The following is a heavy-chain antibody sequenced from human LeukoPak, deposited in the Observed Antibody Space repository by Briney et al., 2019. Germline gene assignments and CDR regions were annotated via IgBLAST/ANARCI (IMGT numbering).Heavy chain of an antibody. Sequence: VASVKVSCKASGYTFTSYYMHWVRQAPGQGLEWMGIINPSGGSTSYAQKFQGGVTMTRDTSTSTVYMELSSLRSEDTAVYYCARDRARDYYYYGMDVWGQGTTVTVSS. J-gene: IGHJ6*02. CDR1: GYTFTSYY. CDR2: INPSGGST. CDR3: ARDRARDYYYYGMDV. V-gene: IGHV1-46*01.